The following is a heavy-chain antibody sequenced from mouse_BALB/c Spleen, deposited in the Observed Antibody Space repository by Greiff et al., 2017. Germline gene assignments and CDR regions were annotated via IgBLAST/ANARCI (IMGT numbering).Heavy chain of an antibody. J-gene: IGHJ3*01. D-gene: IGHD2-1*01. Sequence: EVKVVESGGGLVKPGGSLKLSCAASGFTFSSYAMSWVRQTPEKRLEWVATISSGGSSTYYPDSVKGRFTISRDNAKNTLYLQMSSLRSEDTAMYYCARHEGNYAFAYWGQGTLVTVSA. CDR1: GFTFSSYA. CDR3: ARHEGNYAFAY. V-gene: IGHV5-9-3*01. CDR2: ISSGGSST.